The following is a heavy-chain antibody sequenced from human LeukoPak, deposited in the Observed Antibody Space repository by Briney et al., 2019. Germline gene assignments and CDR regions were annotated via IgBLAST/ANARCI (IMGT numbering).Heavy chain of an antibody. J-gene: IGHJ3*02. V-gene: IGHV3-7*05. CDR1: GFTFSGYW. D-gene: IGHD2-15*01. CDR2: IIQHGSQT. CDR3: ARSDSQGAFDS. Sequence: GGSLRLSCAASGFTFSGYWMSWVRQAPGKGLEWVANIIQHGSQTYYAVSVKGRCTISRDNAKNSLYLQMNSLRDEDTAVYYCARSDSQGAFDSWGQGTMVTVSS.